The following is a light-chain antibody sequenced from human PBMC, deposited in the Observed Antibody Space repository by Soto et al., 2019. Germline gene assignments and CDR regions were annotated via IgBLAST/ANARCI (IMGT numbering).Light chain of an antibody. Sequence: QSVLTHPASLSGSPGQSITISCTGTSSDIGAYDYVSWFQQHPGKAPKLMISEVNNRPSGVSNRFSGSKSGNTAYLTISGLQVEDEAEYFCFSFTTSRTHVFGTGTKVTV. V-gene: IGLV2-14*01. CDR3: FSFTTSRTHV. CDR1: SSDIGAYDY. J-gene: IGLJ1*01. CDR2: EVN.